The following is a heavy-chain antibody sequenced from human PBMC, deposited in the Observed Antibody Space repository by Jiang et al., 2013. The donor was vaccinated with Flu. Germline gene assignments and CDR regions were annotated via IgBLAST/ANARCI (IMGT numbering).Heavy chain of an antibody. CDR1: YT. CDR2: ISITSKYI. Sequence: YTMNWVRQAPGKGLEWVSSISITSKYIYYGASVKGRFTISRDNARNLLFLQMDSLRVEDTAVYYCAREKPDRTYVHSYGMDVWGQGTTVTVSS. CDR3: AREKPDRTYVHSYGMDV. D-gene: IGHD3-16*01. V-gene: IGHV3-21*01. J-gene: IGHJ6*02.